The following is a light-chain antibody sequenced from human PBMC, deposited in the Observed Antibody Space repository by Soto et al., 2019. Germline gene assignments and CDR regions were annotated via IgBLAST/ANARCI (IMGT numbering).Light chain of an antibody. CDR2: DAS. V-gene: IGKV3D-15*01. CDR3: QQYNKWPPIT. Sequence: EIVMTQSPATLSVSPGERATLSCRASQSISNDLAWYQQKPGQAPRLLIYDASTRATGNPDRCSGSGSGTDFTLTISYLQSEDFAVYHGQQYNKWPPITFGQGTRLEIK. J-gene: IGKJ5*01. CDR1: QSISND.